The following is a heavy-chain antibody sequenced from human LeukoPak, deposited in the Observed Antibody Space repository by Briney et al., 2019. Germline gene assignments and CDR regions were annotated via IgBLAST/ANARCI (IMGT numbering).Heavy chain of an antibody. CDR2: INPNSGGT. J-gene: IGHJ4*02. Sequence: ASVKVSCKASGYTFTGYYMHWVRQAPGQGLEWMGRINPNSGGTNYAQKFQGRVTMTRDTSISTAYMELSRLRSDDTAVYYCARDLASFHYFDYWGQGTLVTVSS. D-gene: IGHD2-2*01. V-gene: IGHV1-2*06. CDR1: GYTFTGYY. CDR3: ARDLASFHYFDY.